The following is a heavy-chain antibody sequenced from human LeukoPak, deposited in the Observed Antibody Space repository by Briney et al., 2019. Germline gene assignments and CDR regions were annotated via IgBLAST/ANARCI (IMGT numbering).Heavy chain of an antibody. V-gene: IGHV3-30*18. Sequence: GRSLRLSCAASGFTFSSYGMHWVRQAPGKGLEWVAVISYDGSNKYYGDSVKGRFTISRDNSKNTLYLQMNSLRAEDTAVYYCAKDPGEAGIYYYFDYWGQGTLVTVSS. CDR3: AKDPGEAGIYYYFDY. CDR2: ISYDGSNK. D-gene: IGHD3-10*01. J-gene: IGHJ4*02. CDR1: GFTFSSYG.